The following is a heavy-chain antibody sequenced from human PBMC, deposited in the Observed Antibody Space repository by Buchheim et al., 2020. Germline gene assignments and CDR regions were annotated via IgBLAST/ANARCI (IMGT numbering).Heavy chain of an antibody. CDR3: ARIYCSSSSCAGYFDS. Sequence: QVHLVQSGPEVKKSGSSVKVSCKASRGALSGYGFSWVRQAPGQGLEWMGGIIPMSGTSTYAERFQGRVTIIADKSTNTVYMELGSLRSEDTAVYFCARIYCSSSSCAGYFDSWGQGT. CDR1: RGALSGYG. D-gene: IGHD6-13*01. CDR2: IIPMSGTS. V-gene: IGHV1-69*06. J-gene: IGHJ4*02.